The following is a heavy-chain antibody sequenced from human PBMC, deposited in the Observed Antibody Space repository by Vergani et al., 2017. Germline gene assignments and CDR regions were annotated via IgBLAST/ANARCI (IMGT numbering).Heavy chain of an antibody. CDR3: ARDRGIVVVPAAMRHYYYYMDV. V-gene: IGHV1-18*01. CDR1: GYTFTSYG. D-gene: IGHD2-2*01. Sequence: QVQLVQSGAAVKKPGASVKVSCKASGYTFTSYGISWVRQAPGQGLEWMGWISAYNGNKNYAQKLQGRVTMTTDTSTSTAYMELRSLRSDDTAVYYCARDRGIVVVPAAMRHYYYYMDVWGKGTTVTVSS. CDR2: ISAYNGNK. J-gene: IGHJ6*03.